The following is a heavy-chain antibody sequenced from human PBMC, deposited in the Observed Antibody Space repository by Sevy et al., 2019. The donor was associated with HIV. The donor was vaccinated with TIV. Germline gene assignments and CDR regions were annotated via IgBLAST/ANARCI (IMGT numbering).Heavy chain of an antibody. CDR2: IRSKAGGGTT. J-gene: IGHJ4*02. CDR1: GFTFSNAW. V-gene: IGHV3-15*01. Sequence: GGSLRLSCAASGFTFSNAWMSWVRQSPGKGLEWVGRIRSKAGGGTTDYATIVKGKFTISRDASRAILYLQLNSLETEDTAVYYCTTDHRRDGIVVVPFEYWGQGTLVTVSS. D-gene: IGHD2-15*01. CDR3: TTDHRRDGIVVVPFEY.